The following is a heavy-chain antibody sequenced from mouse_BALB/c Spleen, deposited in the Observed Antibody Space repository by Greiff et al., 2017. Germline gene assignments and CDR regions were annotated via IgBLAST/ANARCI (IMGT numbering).Heavy chain of an antibody. CDR3: ARPAMDY. J-gene: IGHJ4*01. V-gene: IGHV1S81*02. Sequence: VQLQQPGAELVKPGASVKLSCKASGYTFTSYWMHWVKQRPGQGLEWIGEINPSNGRTNYNEKFKSKATLTVDKSSSTAYMQLSSLTSEDSAVYYCARPAMDYWGQGTSVTVSS. CDR2: INPSNGRT. CDR1: GYTFTSYW.